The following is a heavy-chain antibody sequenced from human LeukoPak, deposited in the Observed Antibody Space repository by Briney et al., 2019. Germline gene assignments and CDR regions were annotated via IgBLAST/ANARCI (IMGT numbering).Heavy chain of an antibody. CDR3: ARDTILGDCSGGSCETST. V-gene: IGHV3-21*01. J-gene: IGHJ5*02. Sequence: GGSLRLSCAAAGFTFSSYSMKWVRPAPGKGLEWVSSISRSSSYIYYADSVKGRFTISRDNAKNSLYLQMNSLRAEDTAVYYCARDTILGDCSGGSCETSTWGQGTLVTVSS. CDR1: GFTFSSYS. D-gene: IGHD2-15*01. CDR2: ISRSSSYI.